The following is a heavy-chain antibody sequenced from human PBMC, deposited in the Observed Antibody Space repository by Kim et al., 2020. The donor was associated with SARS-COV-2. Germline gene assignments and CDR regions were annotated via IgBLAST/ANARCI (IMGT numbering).Heavy chain of an antibody. CDR3: ARGVYYYDSSGKNFDY. V-gene: IGHV3-21*01. CDR2: ISSSSSYI. J-gene: IGHJ4*02. CDR1: GFTFSSYS. Sequence: GGSLRLSCAASGFTFSSYSMNWVRQAPRKGLEWVSSISSSSSYIYYADSVKGRFTISRDNAKNSLYLQMNSLRAEDTAVYYCARGVYYYDSSGKNFDYWGQGTLVTVSS. D-gene: IGHD3-22*01.